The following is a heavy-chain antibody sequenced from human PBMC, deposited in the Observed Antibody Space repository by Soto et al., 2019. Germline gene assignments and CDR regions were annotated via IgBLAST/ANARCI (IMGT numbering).Heavy chain of an antibody. D-gene: IGHD2-21*01. CDR3: ARESDWRFDP. CDR1: GFTFRSYS. J-gene: IGHJ5*02. V-gene: IGHV3-21*01. Sequence: PGGSLRLSCAASGFTFRSYSMNWVRQAPGKGLEWVSSISSSSSYIYYADSVKGRFTISRDNAKNSLYLQMNSLRAEDTAVYYCARESDWRFDPWGQGTLVTVSS. CDR2: ISSSSSYI.